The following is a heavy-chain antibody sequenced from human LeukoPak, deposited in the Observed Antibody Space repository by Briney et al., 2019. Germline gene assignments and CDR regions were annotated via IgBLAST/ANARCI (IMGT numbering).Heavy chain of an antibody. D-gene: IGHD3-22*01. CDR2: IIPIFGTA. CDR3: ARTYYYDSSGYYNNWFDP. CDR1: GGTFSSYA. Sequence: SVKVSCKASGGTFSSYAISWVRQAPGQGLEWMGGIIPIFGTANYAQKFQGRVTITTDESTSTAYMELSSLRSEDTAVYYCARTYYYDSSGYYNNWFDPWSQGTLVTVSS. J-gene: IGHJ5*02. V-gene: IGHV1-69*05.